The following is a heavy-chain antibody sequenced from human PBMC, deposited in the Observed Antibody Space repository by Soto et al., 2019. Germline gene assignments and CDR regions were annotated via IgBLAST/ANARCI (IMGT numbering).Heavy chain of an antibody. D-gene: IGHD6-13*01. CDR1: GGTFSSYA. CDR3: ARPPDSSSLPYYFCMDV. J-gene: IGHJ6*02. Sequence: QVQLVQSGAEVKKPGSSVKVSCKASGGTFSSYAISWVRQAPGQGLEWMGGIFPICGTANYAQKFQGRVTITAGESTSTAYMELSSLRSEDTAVYYCARPPDSSSLPYYFCMDVWGQGTTVTVSS. CDR2: IFPICGTA. V-gene: IGHV1-69*01.